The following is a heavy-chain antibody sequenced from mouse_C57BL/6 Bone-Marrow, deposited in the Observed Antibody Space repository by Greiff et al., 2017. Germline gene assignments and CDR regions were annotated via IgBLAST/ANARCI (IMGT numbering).Heavy chain of an antibody. CDR1: GYTFTDYY. D-gene: IGHD1-1*01. V-gene: IGHV1-76*01. Sequence: QVQLQQSGAELVRPGASVKLSCKASGYTFTDYYINWVKQRPGQGLEWIARIYPGSGNTYYNEKFKGKATLTAETSSSTAYMQLSSLTTEDSAVYFCARYATGIYYAYAMDYWGQGTSVTVSS. CDR2: IYPGSGNT. CDR3: ARYATGIYYAYAMDY. J-gene: IGHJ4*01.